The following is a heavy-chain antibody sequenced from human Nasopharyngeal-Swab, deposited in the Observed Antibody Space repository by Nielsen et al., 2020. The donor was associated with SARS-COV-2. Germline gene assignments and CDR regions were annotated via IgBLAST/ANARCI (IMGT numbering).Heavy chain of an antibody. D-gene: IGHD2-2*01. J-gene: IGHJ6*03. CDR1: GFTVSSNY. CDR2: FYSGGTT. CDR3: ARGSTVSSYYHYMDV. Sequence: GGSLRLSCAASGFTVSSNYMSWVRQAPGKGLERVSAFYSGGTTYYADSVKGRVTISRDNSNNTVYLQMNSLRAEDTAVYYCARGSTVSSYYHYMDVWGKGTTVTVSS. V-gene: IGHV3-66*01.